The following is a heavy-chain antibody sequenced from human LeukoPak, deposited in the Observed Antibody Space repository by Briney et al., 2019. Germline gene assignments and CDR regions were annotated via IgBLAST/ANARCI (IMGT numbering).Heavy chain of an antibody. CDR3: ARDLEGTQNYFDY. CDR1: GFTFSSYA. D-gene: IGHD3-10*01. J-gene: IGHJ4*02. Sequence: GGSLRLSCAASGFTFSSYAMHWVRQAPGKGLEWVAVISYDGSNKCYADSVKGRFTISRDNSKNTLYLQMNSLRAEDTAVYYCARDLEGTQNYFDYWGQGTLVTVSS. CDR2: ISYDGSNK. V-gene: IGHV3-30-3*01.